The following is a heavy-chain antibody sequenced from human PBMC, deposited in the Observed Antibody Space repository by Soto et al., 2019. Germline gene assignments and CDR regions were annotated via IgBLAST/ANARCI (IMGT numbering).Heavy chain of an antibody. D-gene: IGHD3-3*01. CDR2: IYYRGST. CDR3: AKENYDFWIGYYSGDY. Sequence: PSETLSLTCTVSGGSISSYYWSWIRQPPGKGLEWIGYIYYRGSTNYNPSLKSRVTISVDTSKNQFSLKLSSVTAADTAVYYCAKENYDFWIGYYSGDYWGQGTLVTVS. V-gene: IGHV4-59*01. CDR1: GGSISSYY. J-gene: IGHJ4*02.